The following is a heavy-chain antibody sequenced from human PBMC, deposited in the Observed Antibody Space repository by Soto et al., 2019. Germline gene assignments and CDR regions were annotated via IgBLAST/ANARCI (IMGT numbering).Heavy chain of an antibody. Sequence: PGGSLRLSCAASGFTFSSYSMNWVRQAPGKGLEWVSSISSSSSYIYYADSVKGRFTISRDNAKNSPYLQMNSLRAEDTAVYYCAVSIQYSSSWSYYYYGMDVWGQGTTVTVSS. V-gene: IGHV3-21*01. CDR3: AVSIQYSSSWSYYYYGMDV. J-gene: IGHJ6*02. D-gene: IGHD6-13*01. CDR2: ISSSSSYI. CDR1: GFTFSSYS.